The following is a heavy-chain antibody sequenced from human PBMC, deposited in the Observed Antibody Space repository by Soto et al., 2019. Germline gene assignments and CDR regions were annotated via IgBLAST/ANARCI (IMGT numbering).Heavy chain of an antibody. CDR3: ARATLVGATWFDP. V-gene: IGHV4-38-2*01. D-gene: IGHD1-26*01. CDR1: GDSISSGYY. Sequence: SETLSLTCAVSGDSISSGYYWAWIRQPQPPGKGLEWIGSIYHSGTTYYNPSLKSRVTISVDTSNNQFSLKLSSVTAADTAVYYCARATLVGATWFDPWGQGTLVTVSS. J-gene: IGHJ5*02. CDR2: IYHSGTT.